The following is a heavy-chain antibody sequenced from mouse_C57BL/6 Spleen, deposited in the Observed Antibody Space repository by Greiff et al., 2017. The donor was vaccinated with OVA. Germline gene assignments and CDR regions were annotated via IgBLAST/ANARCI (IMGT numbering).Heavy chain of an antibody. CDR3: AREGVEYYAMDY. V-gene: IGHV5-16*01. CDR1: GFTFSDYY. CDR2: INYDGSST. J-gene: IGHJ4*01. Sequence: EVQLVESEGGLVQPGSSMKLSCTASGFTFSDYYMAWVRQVPEKGLEWVANINYDGSSTYYLDSLKSRFIISRDNAKNILYLQMSSLKSEDTATYYCAREGVEYYAMDYWGQGTSVTVSS.